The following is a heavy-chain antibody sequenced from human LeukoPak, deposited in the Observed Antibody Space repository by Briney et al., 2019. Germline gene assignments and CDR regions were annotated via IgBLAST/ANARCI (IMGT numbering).Heavy chain of an antibody. Sequence: PGGSLRLSCAASGFTFSSYAMSWVRQAPGKGLEWVARIKSKIDSGATDYAASVKGRFTISRDDSKNTVYLQMNSLTTEDTAVYYCGLGSGRSDFDYWGQGTLVTVSS. D-gene: IGHD3-10*01. CDR1: GFTFSSYA. V-gene: IGHV3-15*01. CDR3: GLGSGRSDFDY. CDR2: IKSKIDSGAT. J-gene: IGHJ4*02.